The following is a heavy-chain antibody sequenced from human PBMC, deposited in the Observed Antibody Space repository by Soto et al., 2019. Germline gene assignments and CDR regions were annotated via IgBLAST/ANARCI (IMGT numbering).Heavy chain of an antibody. J-gene: IGHJ5*02. D-gene: IGHD4-4*01. Sequence: QVQLVXSGAXXXXPGASVKVSCKASGYTFSSYGISWVRQAPGQGLEWMGWISAYNGNTNYAQKFQGRVTMTTDTSTSTAYMELRSLRSDDTVVYYCARALSNYGPFDPWGQGTLVTVSS. V-gene: IGHV1-18*01. CDR1: GYTFSSYG. CDR2: ISAYNGNT. CDR3: ARALSNYGPFDP.